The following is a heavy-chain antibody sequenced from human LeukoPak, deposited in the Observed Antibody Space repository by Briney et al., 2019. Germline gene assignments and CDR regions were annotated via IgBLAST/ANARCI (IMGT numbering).Heavy chain of an antibody. J-gene: IGHJ5*02. CDR3: AIYWRGLGFDP. CDR2: ITSDGSIT. V-gene: IGHV3-74*01. CDR1: GVIFSDSR. D-gene: IGHD3/OR15-3a*01. Sequence: RGSLRLSCVASGVIFSDSRMHWVRQVPGKGLVWVSLITSDGSITNYADSVKGRFTVSRDNAKNTLYLQMNSLRAEDTALYYCAIYWRGLGFDPWGQGTLVTVSS.